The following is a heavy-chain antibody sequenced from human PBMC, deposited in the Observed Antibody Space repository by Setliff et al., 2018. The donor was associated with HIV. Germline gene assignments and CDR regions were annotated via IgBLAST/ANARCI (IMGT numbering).Heavy chain of an antibody. CDR2: IKQDGSEK. CDR3: ARDSGGYSSSWYTFDY. CDR1: GFTFSSYW. D-gene: IGHD6-13*01. Sequence: GGSLRLSCAASGFTFSSYWMSWVRQAPGKGLEWVANIKQDGSEKYYVDSVKGRFTISRDNAKNSLYLQMNSLRAEDTAVYYCARDSGGYSSSWYTFDYWGQGALVTVSS. J-gene: IGHJ4*02. V-gene: IGHV3-7*01.